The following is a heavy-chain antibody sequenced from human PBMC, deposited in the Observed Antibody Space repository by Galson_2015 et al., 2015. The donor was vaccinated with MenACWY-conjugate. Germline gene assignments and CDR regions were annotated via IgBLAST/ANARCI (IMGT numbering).Heavy chain of an antibody. CDR2: ISSSGSTI. J-gene: IGHJ4*02. Sequence: SLRLSCAASGFTFSSYEMNWVRQAPGKGLEWVSYISSSGSTIYYADSVKGRFTISRDNAKNSLYLQMNSLRDGDTAVYFCARDFRYSSDYWGQGTLVTVSS. CDR3: ARDFRYSSDY. D-gene: IGHD6-13*01. V-gene: IGHV3-48*03. CDR1: GFTFSSYE.